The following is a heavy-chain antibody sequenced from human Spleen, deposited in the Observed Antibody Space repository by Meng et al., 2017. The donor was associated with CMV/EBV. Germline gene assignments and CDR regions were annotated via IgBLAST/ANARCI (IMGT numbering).Heavy chain of an antibody. Sequence: KALQVSLSEYTISWVRQAPGQGLEWMGGVSPRFGKEDYAQRFQGRVKIKLVAGNNTVYMELNSLTSEDTAVYYCATSPRGLSGGMDGWGQGTTVTVSS. CDR1: QVSLSEYT. CDR2: VSPRFGKE. J-gene: IGHJ6*02. V-gene: IGHV1-69*01. CDR3: ATSPRGLSGGMDG. D-gene: IGHD3-10*01.